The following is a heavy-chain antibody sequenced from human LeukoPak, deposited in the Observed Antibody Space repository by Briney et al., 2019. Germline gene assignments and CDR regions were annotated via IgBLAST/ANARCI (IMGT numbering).Heavy chain of an antibody. V-gene: IGHV3-74*01. D-gene: IGHD3-10*01. CDR3: VRGGVGTSGYFDY. J-gene: IGHJ4*02. CDR2: IKTDGTTT. Sequence: GGSLRLSCAASGFTFSDYWMHWVRKVPEKGLVWISLIKTDGTTTNYGDSVRGRFTISRDNSKNTLYLQMNSLRVDDTAVYYCVRGGVGTSGYFDYWGQGTLVTVSS. CDR1: GFTFSDYW.